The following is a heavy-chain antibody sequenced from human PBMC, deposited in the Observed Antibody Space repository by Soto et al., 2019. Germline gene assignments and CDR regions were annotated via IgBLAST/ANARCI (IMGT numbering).Heavy chain of an antibody. V-gene: IGHV3-21*01. Sequence: PGGSLRLSCAASGFTFSGDSMNWVRQAPGKGLEWVASISTTSTYIYYADSVKGRFTISRDNSKNTLYLQMNSLRAEDTAVYYCARGEDIVVVVAANGLGYWGQGTLVTVSS. D-gene: IGHD2-15*01. CDR2: ISTTSTYI. CDR1: GFTFSGDS. J-gene: IGHJ4*02. CDR3: ARGEDIVVVVAANGLGY.